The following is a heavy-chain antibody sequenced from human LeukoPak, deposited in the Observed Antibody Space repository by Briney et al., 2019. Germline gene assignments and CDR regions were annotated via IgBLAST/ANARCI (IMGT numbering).Heavy chain of an antibody. Sequence: PGRSLRLSCAASGFTFSSYAMHWVRQAPGKGLEWVAVIWYDGSNKYYTDSVKGRFTISRDNSKNTLYLQMNSLRAEDTAVYYCASETLRNYYYGMDVWGQGTTVTVSS. CDR3: ASETLRNYYYGMDV. J-gene: IGHJ6*02. CDR2: IWYDGSNK. CDR1: GFTFSSYA. V-gene: IGHV3-33*08.